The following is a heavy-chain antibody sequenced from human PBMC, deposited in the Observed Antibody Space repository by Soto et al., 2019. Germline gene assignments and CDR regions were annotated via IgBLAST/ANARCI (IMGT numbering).Heavy chain of an antibody. CDR2: IYPGDSDT. D-gene: IGHD6-13*01. CDR1: GYSFTSYW. V-gene: IGHV5-51*01. Sequence: GESLKISCKGSGYSFTSYWIGWVRQMPGKGLEWMGIIYPGDSDTRYSPSFQGQVTISADKSISTAYLQWSSLKASDTAMYYCARQSPGEQLVTEIDYWGQGTLVTVSS. J-gene: IGHJ4*02. CDR3: ARQSPGEQLVTEIDY.